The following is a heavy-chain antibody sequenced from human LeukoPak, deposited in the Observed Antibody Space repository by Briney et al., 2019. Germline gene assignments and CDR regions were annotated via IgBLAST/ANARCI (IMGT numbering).Heavy chain of an antibody. J-gene: IGHJ5*02. Sequence: ASVKVSCKASGGTFSSYAISWVRQAPGQGLEWMGRIIPILGIANYAQKFQGRVTITADKSTSTAYMELSSLRSEDTAVYYCARVNPEGNWFDPWGQGTLVTVSS. CDR2: IIPILGIA. CDR1: GGTFSSYA. V-gene: IGHV1-69*04. CDR3: ARVNPEGNWFDP.